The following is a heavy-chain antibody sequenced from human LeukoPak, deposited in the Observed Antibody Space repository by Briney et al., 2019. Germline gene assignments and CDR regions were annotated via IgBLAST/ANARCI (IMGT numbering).Heavy chain of an antibody. D-gene: IGHD3-3*01. V-gene: IGHV3-21*01. J-gene: IGHJ6*03. Sequence: GGSLRLSCAASGFTFSSYSMNWVRQAPGKGLEWVSSISSSSSYIYYADSVKGRFTISRDNAKNSLYLQMNRLRAEDTAVYYCASIPPFYYDFWSGVQYYMDVWGKGTTVTVSS. CDR1: GFTFSSYS. CDR3: ASIPPFYYDFWSGVQYYMDV. CDR2: ISSSSSYI.